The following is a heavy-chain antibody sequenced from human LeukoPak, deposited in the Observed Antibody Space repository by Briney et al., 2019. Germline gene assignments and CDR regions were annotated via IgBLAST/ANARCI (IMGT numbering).Heavy chain of an antibody. Sequence: SETLSLTCTVSGGSISSYYWSWIGQPAGEGLEWIGRIYTSGSTNYNPSLKSRVTMSVDTSKNQFSLKLSSVTAADTAVYYCARDRYCSGGSCSTYNWFDPWGQGTLVTVSS. V-gene: IGHV4-4*07. J-gene: IGHJ5*02. CDR3: ARDRYCSGGSCSTYNWFDP. CDR2: IYTSGST. D-gene: IGHD2-15*01. CDR1: GGSISSYY.